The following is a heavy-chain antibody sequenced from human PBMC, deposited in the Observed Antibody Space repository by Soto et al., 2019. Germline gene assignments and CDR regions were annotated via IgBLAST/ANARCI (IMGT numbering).Heavy chain of an antibody. J-gene: IGHJ6*02. D-gene: IGHD5-18*01. V-gene: IGHV4-4*02. CDR3: ARSPYSYGYNYYYGMDV. CDR1: CGSISSSNW. Sequence: SETLSLTCAVSCGSISSSNWWSWVRQPPGKGLEWIGEIYHSGSTNYNPSLKSRVTISVDKSKNQFSLKLSSVTAADTAVYYCARSPYSYGYNYYYGMDVWGQGTTVTVSS. CDR2: IYHSGST.